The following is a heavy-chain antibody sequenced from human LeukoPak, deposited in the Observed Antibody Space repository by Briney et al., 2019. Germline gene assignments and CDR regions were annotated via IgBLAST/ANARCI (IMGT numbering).Heavy chain of an antibody. CDR3: ARVGYGSGVGYYYYYMDV. Sequence: GGSLRLSCAASGFTFDDYAMHWVRQAPGKGLEWVSGISWNSGSIGYADSVKGRFTISRDNAKNSLYLQMNSLRAEDTALYYCARVGYGSGVGYYYYYMDVWGKGTTVTVSS. D-gene: IGHD3-10*01. CDR1: GFTFDDYA. J-gene: IGHJ6*03. V-gene: IGHV3-9*01. CDR2: ISWNSGSI.